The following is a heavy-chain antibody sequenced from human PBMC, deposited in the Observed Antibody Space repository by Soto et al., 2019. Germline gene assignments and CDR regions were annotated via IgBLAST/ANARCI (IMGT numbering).Heavy chain of an antibody. Sequence: QVQLQESGPGLVKPSETLSLTCNVSGGSISGYYWSWIRQPPGKGLEWIGYIYYSGSTNYNPSLKSRVTISVDTSKNQFSLKVSSVTAADTAEYYCARQGYSSGWYDYWGQGTLLTVSS. V-gene: IGHV4-59*08. CDR1: GGSISGYY. CDR3: ARQGYSSGWYDY. CDR2: IYYSGST. J-gene: IGHJ4*02. D-gene: IGHD6-19*01.